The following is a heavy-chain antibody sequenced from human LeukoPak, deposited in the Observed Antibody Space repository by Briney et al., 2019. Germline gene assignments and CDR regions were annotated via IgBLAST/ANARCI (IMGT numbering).Heavy chain of an antibody. V-gene: IGHV3-23*01. CDR2: ISDSGGST. CDR3: AKDDAWLRYAC. Sequence: PGGSLRLSCAASGFTFSSNAMNWVRQAPGKGLEWVSGISDSGGSTYYADSVKGRFTVSRDNFKNTLYLQMNSLRTEDTAVYFCAKDDAWLRYACWGPGTLVTVSS. J-gene: IGHJ4*02. D-gene: IGHD5-12*01. CDR1: GFTFSSNA.